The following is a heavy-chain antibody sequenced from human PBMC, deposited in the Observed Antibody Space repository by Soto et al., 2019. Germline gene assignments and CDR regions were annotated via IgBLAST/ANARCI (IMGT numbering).Heavy chain of an antibody. V-gene: IGHV2-5*02. CDR3: AHSPCSGGTCYLFDY. D-gene: IGHD2-15*01. J-gene: IGHJ4*02. CDR1: GFSLSTSGVG. CDR2: ICWDDVQ. Sequence: QITLRESGPPLVKPTQTLTLTCTISGFSLSTSGVGVGWIRQPPGKSLEWLALICWDDVQRYSPSLKTRLTITKDTSRSQVVLTMTNMDPVDTATYYCAHSPCSGGTCYLFDYWGQGTLVTVSS.